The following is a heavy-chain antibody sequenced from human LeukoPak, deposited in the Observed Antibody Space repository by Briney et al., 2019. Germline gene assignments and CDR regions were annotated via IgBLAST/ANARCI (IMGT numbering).Heavy chain of an antibody. CDR3: ARDHYMGHIDY. J-gene: IGHJ4*02. Sequence: PSETLSLTCTVSGGSISSYYWSCIRQPPGKGLEWIGYIYYSGSTNYNPSLKSRVTISVDTSKNQFSLKLSSVTAADTAVYYCARDHYMGHIDYWGQGTLVTVSS. V-gene: IGHV4-59*01. CDR1: GGSISSYY. CDR2: IYYSGST. D-gene: IGHD2-2*02.